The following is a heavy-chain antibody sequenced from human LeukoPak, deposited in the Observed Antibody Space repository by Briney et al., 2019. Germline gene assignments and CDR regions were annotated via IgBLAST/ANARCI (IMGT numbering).Heavy chain of an antibody. CDR3: ARLLTPDWFDP. V-gene: IGHV5-10-1*01. CDR2: IDPSDSYT. CDR1: GYRFTSYW. D-gene: IGHD3-16*01. Sequence: GESLKISCKGSGYRFTSYWISWVRQMPGKGLEWMGKIDPSDSYTSYSPSFQGHVTISADKSISTACLQWSSLKASDNAMYYCARLLTPDWFDPWGQGTLVTVSS. J-gene: IGHJ5*02.